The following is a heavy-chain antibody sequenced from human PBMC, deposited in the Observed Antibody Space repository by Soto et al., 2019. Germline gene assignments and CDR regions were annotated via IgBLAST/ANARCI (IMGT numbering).Heavy chain of an antibody. D-gene: IGHD3-10*01. CDR1: GFSFSKIGVA. V-gene: IGHV2-5*02. CDR3: AHFDHYTSGSYFDY. Sequence: QITLKGSGPTLVKPTQTLTLTCTFSGFSFSKIGVAVGWIRQPPGKALEWLALIYWDDEKRYRESLQDRLTVIKDTSTNHVARTTTNMGPAGTATYFCAHFDHYTSGSYFDYWGRGNLVTVSS. CDR2: IYWDDEK. J-gene: IGHJ4*02.